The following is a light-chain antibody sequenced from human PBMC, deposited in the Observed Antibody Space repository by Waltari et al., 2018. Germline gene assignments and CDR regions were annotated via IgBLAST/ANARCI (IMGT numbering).Light chain of an antibody. CDR2: DVS. V-gene: IGLV2-11*01. J-gene: IGLJ2*01. Sequence: QSALTQPRSVSGSPGPPVTIPFPGTITDVGGDNSVSWYQQHPGKPPKPMIYDVSKRPSGGPDRFSGSKSGNAASLTSSGLQAEDEADYYCCSYAGSYTVVFGGGTKLTVL. CDR3: CSYAGSYTVV. CDR1: ITDVGGDNS.